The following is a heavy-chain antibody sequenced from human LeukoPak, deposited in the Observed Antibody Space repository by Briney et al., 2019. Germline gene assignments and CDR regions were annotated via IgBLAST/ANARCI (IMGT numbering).Heavy chain of an antibody. J-gene: IGHJ4*02. V-gene: IGHV3-33*01. Sequence: GGSLRLSCAASGFTFSNYGMHWVRQAPGKGLEWLAAIFYDGSNKYYADTVKGRFTISRDNSKNTLYLQVNSLRAEDTAVYYCARDQALYFSYGDYWGQGTLVTVSS. CDR2: IFYDGSNK. CDR3: ARDQALYFSYGDY. D-gene: IGHD2/OR15-2a*01. CDR1: GFTFSNYG.